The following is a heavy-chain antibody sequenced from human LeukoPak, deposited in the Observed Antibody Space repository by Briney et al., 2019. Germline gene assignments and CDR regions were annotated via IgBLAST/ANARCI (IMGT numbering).Heavy chain of an antibody. CDR1: GLVFDNFA. CDR2: ITSSGSST. J-gene: IGHJ4*02. V-gene: IGHV3-23*01. CDR3: ATQLLWFGESVEEGY. D-gene: IGHD3-10*01. Sequence: GRSLRLSCAASGLVFDNFAMSWIRQAPGKGLVWVPTITSSGSSTYYADSVKGRFTVSRDNSKNTLYLQMNNLRAEDTAVYYCATQLLWFGESVEEGYWGQGTLVTVSS.